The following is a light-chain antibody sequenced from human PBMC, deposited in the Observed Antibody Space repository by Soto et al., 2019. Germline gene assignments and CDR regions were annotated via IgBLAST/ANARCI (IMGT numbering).Light chain of an antibody. CDR3: QSYDNRLRAV. CDR1: GSNIGAGYN. V-gene: IGLV1-40*01. CDR2: GNS. Sequence: QSVLTQPSSVSGDPEQTVTISCTGSGSNIGAGYNVHWYQQLPGTAPKLLIHGNSNRPSGVPDRFSASKSGTSASLAITGLQVEDEGNYYCQSYDNRLRAVFGSGTQLTVL. J-gene: IGLJ7*01.